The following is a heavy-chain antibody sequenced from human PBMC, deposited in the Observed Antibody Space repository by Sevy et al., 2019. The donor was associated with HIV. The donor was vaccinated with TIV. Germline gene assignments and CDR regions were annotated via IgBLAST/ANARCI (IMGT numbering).Heavy chain of an antibody. Sequence: GGYLRLSCAASGFAFYDYSMSWIRQAPGKGLEWVATLSFGCGKINYADSVKGRFTISRDNSKNSFYLQMDNLRVDDTALYYCAREWCTRPHDYWGQGTKVTVSS. CDR1: GFAFYDYS. V-gene: IGHV3-23*01. J-gene: IGHJ4*02. CDR3: AREWCTRPHDY. CDR2: LSFGCGKI. D-gene: IGHD2-8*02.